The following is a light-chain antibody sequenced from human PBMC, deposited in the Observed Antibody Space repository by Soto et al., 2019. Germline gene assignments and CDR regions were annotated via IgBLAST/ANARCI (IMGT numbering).Light chain of an antibody. V-gene: IGKV1-27*01. Sequence: DITMTQSPSSLSSSVGDRVTITCRASQGISTYLARYQQKPGKVPKLLIYAASTLQSAVPSRFSGSGSGTDFTLTISSLQPEDVATYYCQKYNNAPWTFGQGTRVEI. CDR1: QGISTY. CDR3: QKYNNAPWT. CDR2: AAS. J-gene: IGKJ1*01.